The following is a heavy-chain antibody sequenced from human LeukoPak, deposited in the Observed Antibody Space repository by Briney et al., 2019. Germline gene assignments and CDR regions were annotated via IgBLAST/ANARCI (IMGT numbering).Heavy chain of an antibody. V-gene: IGHV3-7*01. Sequence: GGSLRLSCAASGFIFSTHWMNWVRQAPGKGLEWVAIIKGDGTETLYADSVKGRFTISRDNTKSSLYLQINSLRAEDTAMYYCARAVTTGTVDYWGQGTLVTVSS. CDR3: ARAVTTGTVDY. J-gene: IGHJ4*02. D-gene: IGHD1-1*01. CDR1: GFIFSTHW. CDR2: IKGDGTET.